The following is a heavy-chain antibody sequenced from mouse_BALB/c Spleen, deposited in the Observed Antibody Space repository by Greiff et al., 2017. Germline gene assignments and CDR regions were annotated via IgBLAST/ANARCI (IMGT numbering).Heavy chain of an antibody. D-gene: IGHD2-12*01. CDR2: IRLKSNNYAT. CDR3: TRLSYYDAMDY. Sequence: EVQLQESGGGLVQPGGSMKLSCVASGFTFSNYWMNWVRQSPEKGLEWVAEIRLKSNNYATHYAESVKGRFTISRDDSKSSVYLQMNNLRAEDTGIYYCTRLSYYDAMDYWGQGTSVTVSS. V-gene: IGHV6-6*02. J-gene: IGHJ4*01. CDR1: GFTFSNYW.